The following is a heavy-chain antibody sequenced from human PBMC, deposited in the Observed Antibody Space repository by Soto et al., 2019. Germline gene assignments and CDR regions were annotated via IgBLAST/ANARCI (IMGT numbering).Heavy chain of an antibody. D-gene: IGHD2-2*01. Sequence: EVQILESGGGLVQPGGSLRLSCAASGFTFSSYAMKWVRQAPGKGLEWFSLIGESGTPTYYADSVKGRFTISRDNSGNTLFLEMYSLRAEDTAVYYCARYIPGVRYYGMDVWGQGTTVTVSS. J-gene: IGHJ6*02. V-gene: IGHV3-23*01. CDR1: GFTFSSYA. CDR2: IGESGTPT. CDR3: ARYIPGVRYYGMDV.